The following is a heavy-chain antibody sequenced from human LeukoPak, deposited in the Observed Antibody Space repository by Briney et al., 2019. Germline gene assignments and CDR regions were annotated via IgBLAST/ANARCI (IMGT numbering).Heavy chain of an antibody. CDR2: IYYSGST. CDR3: ARDRGGWELGEAFDI. V-gene: IGHV4-59*01. CDR1: GGSISSYY. D-gene: IGHD1-26*01. Sequence: PSETLSLTCTVSGGSISSYYWSWIRQPPGKGLEWIGYIYYSGSTNYNPSLKSRVTISVDTSKNQFSLKLSSVTAADTAVYYCARDRGGWELGEAFDIWGQGTMVTVSS. J-gene: IGHJ3*02.